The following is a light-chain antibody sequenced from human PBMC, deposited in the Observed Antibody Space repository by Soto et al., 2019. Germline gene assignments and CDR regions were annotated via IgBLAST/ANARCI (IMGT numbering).Light chain of an antibody. J-gene: IGKJ1*01. Sequence: EIVLTQSPRALSLSPGERATLSCRASETVAGSYLAWYQQKPGQAPRLLIHGASTTATGIADRFSGSGSGTDFTLTISRLEPEDFAVYYCQLYGTSPKTFGQGTKV. CDR2: GAS. CDR3: QLYGTSPKT. CDR1: ETVAGSY. V-gene: IGKV3-20*01.